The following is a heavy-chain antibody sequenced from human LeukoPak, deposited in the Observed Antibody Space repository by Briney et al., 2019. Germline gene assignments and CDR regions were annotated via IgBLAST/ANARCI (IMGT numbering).Heavy chain of an antibody. CDR2: ISSSGSTI. D-gene: IGHD3-22*01. CDR1: GFTFSDYY. J-gene: IGHJ4*02. V-gene: IGHV3-11*01. CDR3: ARCTYYYDSSGYLPVYYFDY. Sequence: GGSLRLSCAASGFTFSDYYMSWLRQAPGKGLEWVSYISSSGSTIYYADSVKGRFTISRDNAKNSLYLQMNSLRAEDTAVYYCARCTYYYDSSGYLPVYYFDYWGQGTLVTVSS.